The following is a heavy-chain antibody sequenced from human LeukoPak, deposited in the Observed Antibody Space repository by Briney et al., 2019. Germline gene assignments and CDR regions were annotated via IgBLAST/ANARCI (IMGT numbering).Heavy chain of an antibody. CDR1: GFTFSNYW. CDR3: ARDRRVGGWGGAFDM. J-gene: IGHJ3*02. D-gene: IGHD2-21*01. Sequence: GGSPRLSCVASGFTFSNYWMNWVRQAPGKGLDYVANIKQDGSQKYYVDSMEGRFTIPRDNAKNSLYLQMNSLRAEDTAVYYCARDRRVGGWGGAFDMWGHGTQVTVSS. CDR2: IKQDGSQK. V-gene: IGHV3-7*01.